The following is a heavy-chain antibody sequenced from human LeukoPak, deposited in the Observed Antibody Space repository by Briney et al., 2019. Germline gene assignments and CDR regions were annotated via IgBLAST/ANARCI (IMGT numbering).Heavy chain of an antibody. CDR3: ARSVSAYAGRGWFDP. CDR2: IFYNGRT. J-gene: IGHJ5*02. D-gene: IGHD5-12*01. CDR1: GGSISYSTTY. V-gene: IGHV4-39*07. Sequence: SETLSLTCTVSGGSISYSTTYWGWIRQPPGKGLEWIASIFYNGRTWNNPSLKSRVSISVDTSKNQFSLNLTSVTAADTAVFYCARSVSAYAGRGWFDPWGQGTLVTVSS.